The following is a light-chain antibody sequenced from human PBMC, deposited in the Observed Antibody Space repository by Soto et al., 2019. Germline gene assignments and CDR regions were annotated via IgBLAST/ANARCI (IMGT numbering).Light chain of an antibody. CDR2: KAS. J-gene: IGKJ4*01. CDR1: QSISSW. CDR3: QQFCTYSLT. Sequence: DIQLTQSPSTLSASVGDRVTITCRASQSISSWLAWYQQKPGKAPKLLIYKASSLQSGVPSRFSVSESGTEFTLTISSLQPDYFATYFCQQFCTYSLTFGGGTTVEIK. V-gene: IGKV1-5*03.